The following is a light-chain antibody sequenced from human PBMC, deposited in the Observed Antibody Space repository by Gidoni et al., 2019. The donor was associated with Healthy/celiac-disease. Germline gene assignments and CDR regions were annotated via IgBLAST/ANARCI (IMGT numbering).Light chain of an antibody. CDR3: QSYDSSLSGFYV. CDR2: GNS. Sequence: QSVLTQPPSVSGAPGQRVTISCTGSSSNIGAGYDVHWYQQLPGTAPKLSIYGNSNRPSGVPDRFSGSKSGTSASLAITGLQAEDEADYYCQSYDSSLSGFYVFGTGTKVTVL. V-gene: IGLV1-40*01. J-gene: IGLJ1*01. CDR1: SSNIGAGYD.